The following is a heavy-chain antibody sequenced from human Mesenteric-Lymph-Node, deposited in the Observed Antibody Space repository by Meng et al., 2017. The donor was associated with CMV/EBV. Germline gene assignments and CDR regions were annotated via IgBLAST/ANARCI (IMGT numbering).Heavy chain of an antibody. V-gene: IGHV5-51*01. CDR2: IYPGDSDT. Sequence: KVSCKGSGYRFDSYWIAWVRQMPGKGLEWMGIIYPGDSDTRYSPSFQGQVTISADKSISTAYLQWSSLKASDTAMYYCATKRGGYDFWSGLDVWGQGTTVTVS. J-gene: IGHJ6*02. CDR3: ATKRGGYDFWSGLDV. D-gene: IGHD3-3*01. CDR1: GYRFDSYW.